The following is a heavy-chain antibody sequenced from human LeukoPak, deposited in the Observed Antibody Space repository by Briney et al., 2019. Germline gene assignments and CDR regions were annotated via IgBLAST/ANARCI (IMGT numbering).Heavy chain of an antibody. CDR2: IYYSGGT. D-gene: IGHD6-13*01. CDR3: AKRGRSSWYFDY. Sequence: SETLSLTCTVSGGSISSYYWSWIRQPPRRGLEWIGYIYYSGGTNYNPSLKSRVTISVDMSKNQFSLKLSSVTAADTAVYFCAKRGRSSWYFDYWGQGTQVTVSS. J-gene: IGHJ4*02. V-gene: IGHV4-59*01. CDR1: GGSISSYY.